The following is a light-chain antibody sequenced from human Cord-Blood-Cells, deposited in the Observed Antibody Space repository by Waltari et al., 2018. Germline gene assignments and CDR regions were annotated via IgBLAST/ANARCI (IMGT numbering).Light chain of an antibody. CDR2: AGS. Sequence: QSALTQPASVSGSPGQSITISCTGTSSDVGSYNLVSWYQQHPGKAPKLMIYAGSKRPSGFSNRFSGSKSGNTASLTISGLQAEDEADYYCCSYAGSSTWVFGGGTKLTVL. CDR1: SSDVGSYNL. V-gene: IGLV2-23*01. CDR3: CSYAGSSTWV. J-gene: IGLJ3*02.